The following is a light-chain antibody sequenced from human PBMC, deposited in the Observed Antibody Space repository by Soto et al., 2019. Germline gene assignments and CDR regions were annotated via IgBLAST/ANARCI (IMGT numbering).Light chain of an antibody. J-gene: IGKJ5*01. CDR3: QQLNDYPIT. CDR2: AAS. CDR1: QGMNSY. Sequence: IQLTQSPSSLSASVGDRVTITCRASQGMNSYLAWYQQKPGKAPKLLISAASTLQSGVPSRFSGSGSGTDFTLTISSLQPEDFATYYCQQLNDYPITFGQGTRLEIK. V-gene: IGKV1-9*01.